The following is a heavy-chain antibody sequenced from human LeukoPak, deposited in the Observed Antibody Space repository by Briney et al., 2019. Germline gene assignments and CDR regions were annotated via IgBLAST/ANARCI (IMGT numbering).Heavy chain of an antibody. D-gene: IGHD5-24*01. Sequence: PGGSLRLSCAASGFTFSSYGMSWVRQAPGKGLEWVSAISGSGGSTYYADSVKGRFTIFRDNSKNTLYLQMNSLRGEDTAVYYCAKTHPTWGMANRFDYWGQGTLVTVSS. J-gene: IGHJ4*02. CDR1: GFTFSSYG. V-gene: IGHV3-23*01. CDR2: ISGSGGST. CDR3: AKTHPTWGMANRFDY.